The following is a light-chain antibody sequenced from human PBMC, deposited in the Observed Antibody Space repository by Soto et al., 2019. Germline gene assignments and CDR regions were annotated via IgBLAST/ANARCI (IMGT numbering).Light chain of an antibody. J-gene: IGLJ2*01. V-gene: IGLV3-1*01. Sequence: SYELTQPPSVSVSPGQTASITCSGDKLGDKYACWYQQKPGQSPVLVIYQDSKRPSGIPERFSGSNSGNTATLTISGTQAMDEADYYCQAWDSQLVVFGGGTQLTVL. CDR2: QDS. CDR1: KLGDKY. CDR3: QAWDSQLVV.